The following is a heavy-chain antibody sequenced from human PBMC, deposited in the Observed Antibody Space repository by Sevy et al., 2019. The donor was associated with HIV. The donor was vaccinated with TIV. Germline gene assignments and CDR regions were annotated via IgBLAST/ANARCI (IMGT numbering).Heavy chain of an antibody. Sequence: ASVKVSCKATGYTFTGYYLHWVRQAPGRGLEWMGWINPNRGDTHYSQKFQGWVTMTSDTSISTAYMELDRLTSDDTNVYYCARGGYGSGNFYSHGVDVWGLGTTVTVSS. CDR1: GYTFTGYY. V-gene: IGHV1-2*04. CDR2: INPNRGDT. D-gene: IGHD5-18*01. CDR3: ARGGYGSGNFYSHGVDV. J-gene: IGHJ6*02.